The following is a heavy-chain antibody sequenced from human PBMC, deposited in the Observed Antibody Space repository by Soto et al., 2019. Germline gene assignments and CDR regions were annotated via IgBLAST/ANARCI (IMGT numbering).Heavy chain of an antibody. CDR1: GFTFNSFW. CDR2: INPDGSEK. J-gene: IGHJ4*02. CDR3: SRSLDS. Sequence: GGSLRLSCAASGFTFNSFWMDWVRQAPGEGLEWVANINPDGSEKHYVDSVKGRFTISRDNAKNSLYLQMSSLTAEDSALYYCSRSLDSWGQGTRVTVSS. V-gene: IGHV3-7*01.